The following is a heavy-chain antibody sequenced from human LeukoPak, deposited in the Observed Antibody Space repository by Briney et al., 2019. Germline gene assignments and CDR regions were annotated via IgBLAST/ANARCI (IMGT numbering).Heavy chain of an antibody. J-gene: IGHJ4*02. CDR2: ISSSSSYI. CDR3: ASTAGYSYGFSWFDY. CDR1: GFTFSSYS. V-gene: IGHV3-21*01. D-gene: IGHD5-18*01. Sequence: GGSLRLSCAASGFTFSSYSISWVRQAPGKGLEWVSSISSSSSYIYYADSVKGRFTISRDNAKNSLYLQMNSLRAEDTAVYYCASTAGYSYGFSWFDYWGQGTLVTLSS.